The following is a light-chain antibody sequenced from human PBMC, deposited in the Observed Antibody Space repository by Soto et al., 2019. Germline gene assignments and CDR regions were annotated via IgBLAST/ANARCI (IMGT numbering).Light chain of an antibody. J-gene: IGKJ1*01. CDR3: QQYDDWPET. Sequence: DIVLTQSPGTLSLSPGERATLYCRASQSVSSNHLAWYQQKPGQAPRLLIYGGSSRATGIPVRFSGSGSETEFILTISSLQSGDFAVYYCQQYDDWPETFGQGTKVDIK. CDR2: GGS. V-gene: IGKV3D-15*01. CDR1: QSVSSN.